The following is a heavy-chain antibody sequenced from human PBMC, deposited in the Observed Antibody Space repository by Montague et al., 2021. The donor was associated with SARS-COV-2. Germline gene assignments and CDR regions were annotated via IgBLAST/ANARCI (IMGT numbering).Heavy chain of an antibody. CDR3: ATDRTVAPGYGFDP. CDR1: GFTFSSHW. Sequence: SLRLSCAASGFTFSSHWIHWVRQLPGKGLLWVSRINTDGTITNYADSVKGRFTISRNNAKNSMYLQMNSLRVEDTAVYYCATDRTVAPGYGFDPWGQGTLVTVSS. CDR2: INTDGTIT. V-gene: IGHV3-74*01. J-gene: IGHJ5*02. D-gene: IGHD3-9*01.